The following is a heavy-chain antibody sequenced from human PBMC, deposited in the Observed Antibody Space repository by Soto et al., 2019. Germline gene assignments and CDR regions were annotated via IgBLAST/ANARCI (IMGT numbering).Heavy chain of an antibody. D-gene: IGHD6-13*01. J-gene: IGHJ4*02. CDR1: GFTFSNAW. Sequence: EVQLVESGGGLVKPGGSLRLSCAASGFTFSNAWMSWVRQAPGKGLEWVGRIKSKTDGGTTDYAAPVKGRFTISRDDSKNTLYLQMNSLKTEDTAVYYRTTDAGWIAAAGIFDYWGQGTLVTVSS. CDR3: TTDAGWIAAAGIFDY. CDR2: IKSKTDGGTT. V-gene: IGHV3-15*01.